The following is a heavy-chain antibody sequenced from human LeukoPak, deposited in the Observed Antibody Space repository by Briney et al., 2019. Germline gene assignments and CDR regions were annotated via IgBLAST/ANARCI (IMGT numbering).Heavy chain of an antibody. D-gene: IGHD3-10*01. J-gene: IGHJ4*02. Sequence: PGGSLRLSCAASGFTFTIYAMRWVRQAPEKGLEWVSGISDNGITTYYADSVKGRFTISRDNSKNTLDLQMNSLRAEDPAIYYFAKGVYYGSGSYYRFDYWGQGTLVTVSS. V-gene: IGHV3-23*01. CDR1: GFTFTIYA. CDR2: ISDNGITT. CDR3: AKGVYYGSGSYYRFDY.